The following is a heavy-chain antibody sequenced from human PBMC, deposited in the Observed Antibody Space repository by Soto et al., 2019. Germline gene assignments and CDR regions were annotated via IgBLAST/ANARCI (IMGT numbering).Heavy chain of an antibody. J-gene: IGHJ4*02. CDR3: ARNSADGYNYYDY. D-gene: IGHD5-12*01. CDR2: ISRSSTFT. CDR1: GFTFSDYY. Sequence: PGGSLRLSCAGSGFTFSDYYISWIRQAPGKGLEWVSYISRSSTFTNYADSVKGRFTFSRDNAKNSLYLQMNSLRAEDTAVYYCARNSADGYNYYDYWGQGTLVSVSS. V-gene: IGHV3-11*06.